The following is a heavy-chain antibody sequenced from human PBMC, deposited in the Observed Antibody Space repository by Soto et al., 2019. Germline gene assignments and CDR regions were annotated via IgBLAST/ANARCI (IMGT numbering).Heavy chain of an antibody. V-gene: IGHV3-23*01. CDR3: AKDQLVIYDDSSGYYYGSRPDAFAI. J-gene: IGHJ3*02. D-gene: IGHD3-22*01. CDR1: GFTFSSYA. CDR2: ISGSGGST. Sequence: LRLSCAASGFTFSSYAMSWVRQAPGKGLEWVSAISGSGGSTYYADSVKGRFTISRDNSKNTLYLQMNSLRAEDTAVYYCAKDQLVIYDDSSGYYYGSRPDAFAIWGQGTMVTVSS.